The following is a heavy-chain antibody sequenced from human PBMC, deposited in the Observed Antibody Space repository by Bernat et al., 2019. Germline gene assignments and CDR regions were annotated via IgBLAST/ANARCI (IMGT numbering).Heavy chain of an antibody. J-gene: IGHJ4*02. CDR3: ARSPPWRYNYNSSGYYSTFDY. CDR2: ISAYNGNT. Sequence: QVQLVQSGAEVKKPGASVKVSCKASGYTFTNYGISWVRQAPGQGLEWMGWISAYNGNTNYAQKLQGRVTMTTDISTNTAYMDLRSLRSDDTAVYYCARSPPWRYNYNSSGYYSTFDYWGQGTLVTVSS. CDR1: GYTFTNYG. V-gene: IGHV1-18*04. D-gene: IGHD3-22*01.